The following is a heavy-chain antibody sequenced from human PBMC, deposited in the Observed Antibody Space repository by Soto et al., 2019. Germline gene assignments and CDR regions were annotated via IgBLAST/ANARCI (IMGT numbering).Heavy chain of an antibody. CDR3: AKDRKGSYCSGGTCFSFDY. Sequence: EVQLLESGGGLVQPAGSLRLSCAASGFTLGTYVMTWVRQAPGKGLESVSAISGSGGSTNYADPVKGRFTISRDNTKNTLYLQMNSLRVEDTAVYYCAKDRKGSYCSGGTCFSFDYWGQGTLVTVPS. CDR1: GFTLGTYV. V-gene: IGHV3-23*01. J-gene: IGHJ4*02. CDR2: ISGSGGST. D-gene: IGHD2-15*01.